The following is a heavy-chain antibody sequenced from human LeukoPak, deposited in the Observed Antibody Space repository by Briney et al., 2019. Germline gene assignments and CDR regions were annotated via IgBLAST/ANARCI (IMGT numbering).Heavy chain of an antibody. Sequence: GGSLRLSCATSGFTFNSYWMHWVRHAPGKGVVWVSRINPDGSGPIYVDYVKGRSTISRDNAKNTLYLQMNSLRDEDTAVYYCARPTTTLDYWGQGTLVTVSS. J-gene: IGHJ4*02. V-gene: IGHV3-74*01. CDR1: GFTFNSYW. CDR3: ARPTTTLDY. D-gene: IGHD1-7*01. CDR2: INPDGSGP.